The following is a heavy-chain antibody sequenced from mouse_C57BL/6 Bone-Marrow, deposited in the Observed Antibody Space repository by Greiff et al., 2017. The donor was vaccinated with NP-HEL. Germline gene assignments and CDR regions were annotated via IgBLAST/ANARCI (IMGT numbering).Heavy chain of an antibody. V-gene: IGHV5-2*03. CDR2: LNSDGGST. D-gene: IGHD2-5*01. J-gene: IGHJ3*01. CDR1: EYEFPSHD. CDR3: ARPIVTFWFAY. Sequence: VKLEESGGGLVQPGESLKLSCESNEYEFPSHDMSWVRKTPEKRLEFVAALNSDGGSTYYPDTMERRFIISRDNTKKTLYLQMSSLRSEDTALYYCARPIVTFWFAYWGQGTLVTVSA.